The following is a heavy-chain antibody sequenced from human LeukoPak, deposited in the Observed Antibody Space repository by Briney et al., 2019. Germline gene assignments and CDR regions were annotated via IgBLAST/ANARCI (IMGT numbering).Heavy chain of an antibody. V-gene: IGHV4-34*01. Sequence: SETLSLTCAVYGGSFSGYYWSWIRQPPGEGLEWIGEINHSGSTNYNPSLKSRVTISVDTSKNQFSLKLSSVTAADTAVYYCARHVLRPFARTNYGSLFNWFDPWGQGTLVTVSS. CDR3: ARHVLRPFARTNYGSLFNWFDP. D-gene: IGHD4-17*01. J-gene: IGHJ5*02. CDR1: GGSFSGYY. CDR2: INHSGST.